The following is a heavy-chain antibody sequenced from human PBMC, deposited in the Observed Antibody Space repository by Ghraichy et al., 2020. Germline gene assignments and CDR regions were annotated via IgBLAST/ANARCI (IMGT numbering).Heavy chain of an antibody. V-gene: IGHV4-34*01. Sequence: SETLSLTCAVYGGSFSGYYWSWIRQPPGKGLEWIGEINHSGSTNYNPSLKSRVTISVDTSKNQFSLKLSSVTAADTAVYYCARGYVDIVATKPTQAYYFDYWGQGTLVTVSS. CDR1: GGSFSGYY. CDR2: INHSGST. CDR3: ARGYVDIVATKPTQAYYFDY. J-gene: IGHJ4*02. D-gene: IGHD5-12*01.